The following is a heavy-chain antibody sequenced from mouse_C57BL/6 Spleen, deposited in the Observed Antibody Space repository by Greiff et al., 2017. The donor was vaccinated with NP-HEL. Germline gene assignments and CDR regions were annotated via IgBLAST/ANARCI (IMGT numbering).Heavy chain of an antibody. D-gene: IGHD1-1*01. CDR1: GYTFTSYW. V-gene: IGHV1-61*01. Sequence: QVQLQQPGAELVRPGSSVKLSCKASGYTFTSYWMDWVKQRPGQGLEWIGNIYPSDSETHYNQKFKDKATLTVDKSSSTAYMQLSSLTSEDSAVSSCARDYGSSYAYFYVWGTGTTVTVSS. CDR2: IYPSDSET. J-gene: IGHJ1*03. CDR3: ARDYGSSYAYFYV.